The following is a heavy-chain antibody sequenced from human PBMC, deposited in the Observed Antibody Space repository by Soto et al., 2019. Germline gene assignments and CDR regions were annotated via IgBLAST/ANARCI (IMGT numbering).Heavy chain of an antibody. D-gene: IGHD3-22*01. CDR1: GFTLRRHT. CDR2: IGSRTSDI. J-gene: IGHJ3*02. CDR3: VRDYYDTSGYPNTFDM. V-gene: IGHV3-21*01. Sequence: AGGSLRLSCAASGFTLRRHTINWVRQAPGKGLEWVSFIGSRTSDIYYADSVKGRFTISRDNAKNSLYLDLTRLRAEDTAVYFCVRDYYDTSGYPNTFDMWGQGTMVTVSS.